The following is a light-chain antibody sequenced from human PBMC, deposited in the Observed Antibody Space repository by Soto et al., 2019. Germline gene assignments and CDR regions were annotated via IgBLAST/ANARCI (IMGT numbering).Light chain of an antibody. CDR2: EGS. CDR3: CSYVTYSGVV. V-gene: IGLV2-23*01. Sequence: QSALTQPASVSGSPGQSITISCTETSSDVGSYNLVSWYQQHPGKAPKLMIYEGSKRPSGVSNRFSGSKSGNTASLTISGLQAEDEADYYCCSYVTYSGVVFGGGTKLTVL. CDR1: SSDVGSYNL. J-gene: IGLJ2*01.